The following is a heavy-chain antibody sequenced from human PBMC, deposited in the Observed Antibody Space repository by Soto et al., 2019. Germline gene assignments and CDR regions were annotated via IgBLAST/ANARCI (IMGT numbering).Heavy chain of an antibody. J-gene: IGHJ4*02. D-gene: IGHD1-7*01. V-gene: IGHV4-4*02. Sequence: SETLSLTGAVSGGSFTSNNWWTWVRQPPGQGLEWIGEIYRTGSTNYNPSLKSRVTISLDKSENQFSLKVTSLTAADTAVYYCASRDPGTSVDYWGQGTLVTVSS. CDR1: GGSFTSNNW. CDR3: ASRDPGTSVDY. CDR2: IYRTGST.